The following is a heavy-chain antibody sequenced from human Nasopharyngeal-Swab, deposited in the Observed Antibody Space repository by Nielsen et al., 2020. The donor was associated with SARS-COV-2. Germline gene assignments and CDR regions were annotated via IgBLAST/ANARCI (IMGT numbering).Heavy chain of an antibody. V-gene: IGHV3-30*18. J-gene: IGHJ3*02. CDR1: GFTFSSYG. Sequence: GESLKISCAASGFTFSSYGMHWVRQAPGKGLEWVAVISYDGSNKYYADSVKGRFTISRDKSKNTLYLQMNSLRAEDTAVYYCANLIFGDAFDIWGQGTMVTVSS. CDR2: ISYDGSNK. D-gene: IGHD3-3*01. CDR3: ANLIFGDAFDI.